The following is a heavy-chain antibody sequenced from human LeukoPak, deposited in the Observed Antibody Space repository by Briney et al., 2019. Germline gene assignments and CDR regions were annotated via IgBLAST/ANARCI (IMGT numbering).Heavy chain of an antibody. J-gene: IGHJ6*02. CDR3: ARKDYYYGMDV. CDR1: GGSISSYY. V-gene: IGHV4-59*01. Sequence: PSETLSLTCTVSGGSISSYYWSWIRQPPGKGLEWIGYIYYSGSTNYNSSLKSRVTISVDTSKNQFSLKLSSVTAADTAVYYCARKDYYYGMDVWGQGTTVTVSS. CDR2: IYYSGST.